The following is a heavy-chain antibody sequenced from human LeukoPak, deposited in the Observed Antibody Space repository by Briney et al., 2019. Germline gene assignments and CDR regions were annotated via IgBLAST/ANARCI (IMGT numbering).Heavy chain of an antibody. Sequence: SETLSLTCTVSGGSISSSSYYWGWIRQLPGKGLEWIGNIFYGGTTYYNPSLKSRVTISIDTSKNHFSLRLSSVTAADTAVYYCARGGHSSGYNRGYYFDYWGQGTLVTVSS. D-gene: IGHD6-19*01. CDR1: GGSISSSSYY. J-gene: IGHJ4*02. CDR3: ARGGHSSGYNRGYYFDY. CDR2: IFYGGTT. V-gene: IGHV4-39*02.